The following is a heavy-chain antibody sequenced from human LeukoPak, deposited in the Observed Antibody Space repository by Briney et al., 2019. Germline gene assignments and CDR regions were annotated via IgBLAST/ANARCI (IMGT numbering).Heavy chain of an antibody. Sequence: GGSLRLSCAASGFTFSSYAMSWVRQAPGKGLEWVSAISCSGGSTYYADSVKGRFTISRDNSKNTLYLQMNSLRAEDTAVYYCAKAPWDYGSGSYYIDYWGQGTLVTVSS. D-gene: IGHD3-10*01. J-gene: IGHJ4*02. CDR2: ISCSGGST. CDR1: GFTFSSYA. CDR3: AKAPWDYGSGSYYIDY. V-gene: IGHV3-23*01.